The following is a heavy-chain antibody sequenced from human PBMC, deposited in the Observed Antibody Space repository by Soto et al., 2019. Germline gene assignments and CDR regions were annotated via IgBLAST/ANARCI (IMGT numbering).Heavy chain of an antibody. Sequence: PGGSLRLSCGAPGFTFDDYAMHWVRQAPRKGLEWVSGISWKSGNIGYADSVKGRFTIPRDNARNSLYLEMNSLRVEDTALYYCAKDALRLGQLSLTSWGQGTQVTVSS. CDR3: AKDALRLGQLSLTS. J-gene: IGHJ4*02. CDR1: GFTFDDYA. D-gene: IGHD3-16*02. CDR2: ISWKSGNI. V-gene: IGHV3-9*01.